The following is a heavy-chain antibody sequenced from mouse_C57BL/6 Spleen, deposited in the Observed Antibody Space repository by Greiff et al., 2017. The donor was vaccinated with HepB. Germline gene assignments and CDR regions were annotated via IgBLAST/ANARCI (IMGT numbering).Heavy chain of an antibody. V-gene: IGHV1-31*01. Sequence: EVQLQESGPELVKPGASVKISCKASGYSFTGYYMHWVKQSHGNILDWIGYIYPCNGVSSYNQKFKGKATLTVDKSSSTAYMELRSLTSGDTAVYYCAKGDYYGRGTIYAMDYWGQGTSVTVSS. CDR2: IYPCNGVS. J-gene: IGHJ4*01. CDR3: AKGDYYGRGTIYAMDY. CDR1: GYSFTGYY. D-gene: IGHD1-1*01.